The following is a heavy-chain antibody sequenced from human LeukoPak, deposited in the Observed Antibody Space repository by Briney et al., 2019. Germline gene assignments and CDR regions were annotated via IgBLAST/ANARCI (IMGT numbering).Heavy chain of an antibody. CDR1: GGTFSSYA. CDR3: ARVSRDFWSGPGFDP. D-gene: IGHD3-3*01. V-gene: IGHV1-69*13. CDR2: IIPIFSTA. J-gene: IGHJ5*02. Sequence: SVKVSCKASGGTFSSYAISWVRQAPGQGLEWMGGIIPIFSTANYAQKLQGRVTITADESTSTAYMELSSLRSEDTAVYYCARVSRDFWSGPGFDPWGQGTLVTVSS.